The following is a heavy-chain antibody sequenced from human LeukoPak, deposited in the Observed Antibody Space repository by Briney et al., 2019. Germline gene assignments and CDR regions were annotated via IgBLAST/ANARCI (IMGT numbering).Heavy chain of an antibody. CDR2: ISANAVST. CDR3: ASMPSTEIYYVYYMDV. J-gene: IGHJ6*03. V-gene: IGHV3-23*01. Sequence: GTLRLSCADSRFTFSSYTMNWVRQAPGKGLEWVSGISANAVSTYYADSVKGRFTISRDNSKNTLYLHMDRLGTEDTAVYYCASMPSTEIYYVYYMDVWGKGTRVTVSS. CDR1: RFTFSSYT. D-gene: IGHD2-2*01.